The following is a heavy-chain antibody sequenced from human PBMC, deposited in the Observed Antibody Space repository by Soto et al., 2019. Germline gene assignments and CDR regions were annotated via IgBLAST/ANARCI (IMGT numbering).Heavy chain of an antibody. CDR3: ARDTHVVSTTCPGY. J-gene: IGHJ4*02. Sequence: QVPLVESGGGVVQPGRSLRLSCAASDFIFSSYAMHWVRQAPGGGLEWVAIISYDGSNKFYADSVKGRFTISRDNSKNTLFLQMSSLRVEDTAVYYCARDTHVVSTTCPGYWGQGTLVTVSS. V-gene: IGHV3-30-3*01. CDR2: ISYDGSNK. CDR1: DFIFSSYA. D-gene: IGHD1-26*01.